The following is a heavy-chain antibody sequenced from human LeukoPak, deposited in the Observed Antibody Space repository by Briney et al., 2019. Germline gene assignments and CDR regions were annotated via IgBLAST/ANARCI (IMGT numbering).Heavy chain of an antibody. Sequence: PGGSLRLSCAASGFNFANHAMSWVRQTPGKGLEWVSAISGGGDITYYADSVTGRFTISRDNSKDTLFLQMNSLRAEDTAVYYCANAPITIFGVVTFFDYWGQGTLVTVSS. CDR2: ISGGGDIT. V-gene: IGHV3-23*01. J-gene: IGHJ4*02. CDR3: ANAPITIFGVVTFFDY. CDR1: GFNFANHA. D-gene: IGHD3-3*01.